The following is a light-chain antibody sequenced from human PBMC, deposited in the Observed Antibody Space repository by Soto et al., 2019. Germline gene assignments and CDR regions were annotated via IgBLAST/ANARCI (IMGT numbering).Light chain of an antibody. J-gene: IGKJ1*01. CDR2: DAS. CDR3: QQYNSYTCT. CDR1: QSISNW. Sequence: DIQMTQSPSSLSASVGDRVTITCRASQSISNWLAWYQQKPGKAPKLLIYDASSLERGVPSRFSGSGSGTEFTLTIGSLQPEDVATYYCQQYNSYTCTFGQGTKVEIK. V-gene: IGKV1-5*01.